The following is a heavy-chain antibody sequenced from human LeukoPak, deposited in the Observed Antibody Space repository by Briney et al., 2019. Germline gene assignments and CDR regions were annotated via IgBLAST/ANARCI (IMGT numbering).Heavy chain of an antibody. J-gene: IGHJ4*02. V-gene: IGHV3-21*04. CDR2: ISSSSSYI. Sequence: GGSLRLSCAASGFTFSSYSMNWVRQAPGKGLEWVSSISSSSSYIYYADSVKGRFTISRDNSKNTLYLQMNSLRAEDTAVYYCAKNNYDILTGYPYWGQGTLVTVSS. CDR1: GFTFSSYS. CDR3: AKNNYDILTGYPY. D-gene: IGHD3-9*01.